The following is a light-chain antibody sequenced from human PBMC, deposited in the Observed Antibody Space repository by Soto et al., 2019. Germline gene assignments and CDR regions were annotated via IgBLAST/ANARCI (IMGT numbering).Light chain of an antibody. CDR3: SSYTTSGTLV. CDR1: SSDVGSYDF. V-gene: IGLV2-14*01. CDR2: DVS. Sequence: QSALTQPASVSGSPGQSISISCTGTSSDVGSYDFVSWYQQHPDKAPKLLIYDVSNRPSGVSNRFSGSKSGQTASLTISGLQAEDETDYYCSSYTTSGTLVFGGGTQLTVL. J-gene: IGLJ2*01.